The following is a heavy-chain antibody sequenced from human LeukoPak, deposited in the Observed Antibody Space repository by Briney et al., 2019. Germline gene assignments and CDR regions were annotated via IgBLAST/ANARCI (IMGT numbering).Heavy chain of an antibody. CDR3: ASYSGSDAFDI. CDR2: IYYSGST. D-gene: IGHD1-26*01. CDR1: GGSISSYH. V-gene: IGHV4-59*01. J-gene: IGHJ3*02. Sequence: SETLSLTCTVSGGSISSYHWSWIRQPPGKGLEWIGYIYYSGSTNYNPSLKSRVTISVDTSKNQFSLKLSSVTAADTAVYYCASYSGSDAFDIWGQGTMVTVSS.